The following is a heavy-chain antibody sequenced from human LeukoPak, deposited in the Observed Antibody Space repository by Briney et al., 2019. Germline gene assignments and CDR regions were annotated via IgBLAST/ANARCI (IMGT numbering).Heavy chain of an antibody. D-gene: IGHD3-22*01. Sequence: SETLSLTCTVSGGSVSSKTYYWGWIRQTPGKGLEWIGNVYYSGSTYKNPSLQSRVTIFIDTSKNQFSLILSSVTAADTAIYYCVRADTTGYPNFDFWGQGTLVTVSS. CDR1: GGSVSSKTYY. CDR3: VRADTTGYPNFDF. CDR2: VYYSGST. J-gene: IGHJ4*02. V-gene: IGHV4-39*01.